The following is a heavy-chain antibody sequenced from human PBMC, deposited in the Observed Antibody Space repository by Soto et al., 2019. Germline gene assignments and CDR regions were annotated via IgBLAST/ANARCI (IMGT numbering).Heavy chain of an antibody. CDR2: IIPIFGTA. CDR1: GCSFSSYA. J-gene: IGHJ2*01. V-gene: IGHV1-69*13. D-gene: IGHD2-21*02. Sequence: PVKGSCKASGCSFSSYASSWVRQAPGQGLEWMGGIIPIFGTANYAQKFQGRVTITADESTSTAYMELSSLRSEDTAVYYCARARGALIVVVTAIHWYFDLWGRGTLVTVSS. CDR3: ARARGALIVVVTAIHWYFDL.